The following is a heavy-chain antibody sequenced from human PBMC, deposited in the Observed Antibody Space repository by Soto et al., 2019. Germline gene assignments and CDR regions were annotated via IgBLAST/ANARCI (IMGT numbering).Heavy chain of an antibody. CDR3: TRVGYYYDSSGYGPN. CDR1: GFTFGYYA. D-gene: IGHD3-22*01. Sequence: GGSLRLSYTASGFTFGYYAMSWVRQAAGEGLEWVGFIRSKADGGKTEYAASVKGRFTISRDDSKSIAYLQMNSLKTEDTAVYYCTRVGYYYDSSGYGPNWGQGTLVTVSS. V-gene: IGHV3-49*04. CDR2: IRSKADGGKT. J-gene: IGHJ4*02.